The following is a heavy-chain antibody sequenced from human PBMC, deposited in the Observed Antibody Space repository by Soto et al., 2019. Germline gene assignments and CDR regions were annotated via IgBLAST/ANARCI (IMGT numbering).Heavy chain of an antibody. CDR2: ISGYNGNT. D-gene: IGHD1-7*01. CDR3: ARTDLKLRGLDY. Sequence: QVQLVQSGTEVRKPGASVKVSCKASGYTFTSYGINWVRQAPGQGLEWMGWISGYNGNTDYVQRLQDRFTMTTDTSTHTAYLELRNLRSDDSAVYYCARTDLKLRGLDYWGQGTLVTVSS. CDR1: GYTFTSYG. V-gene: IGHV1-18*01. J-gene: IGHJ4*02.